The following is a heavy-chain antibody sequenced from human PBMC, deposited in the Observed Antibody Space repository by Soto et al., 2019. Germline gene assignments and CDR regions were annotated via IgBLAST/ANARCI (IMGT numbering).Heavy chain of an antibody. CDR1: GGTFSSYA. CDR3: ARECSSTSCYFYYGMDV. D-gene: IGHD2-2*01. Sequence: QVQLVQSGAEVKKPGSSVKVSCKASGGTFSSYAISWVRQAPGQGLEWMGGIIPIFGTANYAQKFQGRVTIAADESTSTADMELSSLRSEDTAVYYCARECSSTSCYFYYGMDVWGQGTTVTVSS. CDR2: IIPIFGTA. J-gene: IGHJ6*02. V-gene: IGHV1-69*01.